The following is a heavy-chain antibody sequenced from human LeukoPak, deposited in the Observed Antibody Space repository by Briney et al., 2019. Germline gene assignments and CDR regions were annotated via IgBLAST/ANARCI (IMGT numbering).Heavy chain of an antibody. CDR2: IFNSGST. CDR1: GGSISSYY. CDR3: ARESLYYYDSSGYSSFDY. D-gene: IGHD3-22*01. V-gene: IGHV4-59*01. J-gene: IGHJ4*02. Sequence: SDTLSLTCSVSGGSISSYYWTWIRQPPGKGLEWIGNIFNSGSTNYKPSLKTRVTISLDTSRNQFSLKLSSVTAADTAVYYCARESLYYYDSSGYSSFDYWGQGTLVTVSS.